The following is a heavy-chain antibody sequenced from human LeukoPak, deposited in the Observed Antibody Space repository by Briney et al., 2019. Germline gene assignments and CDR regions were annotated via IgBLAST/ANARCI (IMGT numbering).Heavy chain of an antibody. J-gene: IGHJ4*02. D-gene: IGHD6-13*01. CDR1: GFTFSSYG. Sequence: GGSLRLSCAASGFTFSSYGMHWVRQAPGKGLEWVEVISYDGSNKYYADSVKGRFTISRDNSKNTLYLQMNSLRAEDTAVYYCAKEGSSSWHFDYWGQGTLVTVSS. CDR2: ISYDGSNK. CDR3: AKEGSSSWHFDY. V-gene: IGHV3-30*18.